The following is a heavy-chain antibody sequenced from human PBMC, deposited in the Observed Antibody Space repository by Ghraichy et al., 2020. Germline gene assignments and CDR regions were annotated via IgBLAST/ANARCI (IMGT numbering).Heavy chain of an antibody. CDR2: IYYSGST. CDR3: ARDSRSSTSYDLNWFDP. V-gene: IGHV4-59*01. CDR1: GGSISSYY. J-gene: IGHJ5*02. D-gene: IGHD2-2*01. Sequence: SETLSLTCTVSGGSISSYYWSWIRQPPGKGLEWIGYIYYSGSTNYNPSLKSRVTISVDTSKNQFSLKLSSVTAADTAVYYCARDSRSSTSYDLNWFDPWGQGTLVTVSS.